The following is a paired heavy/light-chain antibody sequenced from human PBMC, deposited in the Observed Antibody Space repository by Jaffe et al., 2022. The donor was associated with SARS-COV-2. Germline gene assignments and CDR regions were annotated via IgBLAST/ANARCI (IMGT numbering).Heavy chain of an antibody. CDR3: ARVHYDSSEVDYYYYYMDV. CDR2: IIPIFGTA. J-gene: IGHJ6*03. CDR1: GVTFSNYA. D-gene: IGHD3-22*01. Sequence: QEQLVQSGAEVKKPGSSVKVSCKASGVTFSNYAISWVRQAPGQGLEWMGGIIPIFGTANYAQKFQGRVTLTADKSTNTAYMELSSLRSEDTAVYYCARVHYDSSEVDYYYYYMDVWGKGTTVTVSS. V-gene: IGHV1-69*06.
Light chain of an antibody. V-gene: IGLV2-14*03. CDR3: SSYTSSTTLV. J-gene: IGLJ2*01. CDR1: SSDVGIYDY. CDR2: DVS. Sequence: QSALTQPASVSGSPGQSITISCTGTSSDVGIYDYVSWYQHPPGKAPKVMIYDVSNRPSGVSNRFSGSKSGNTASLTISGLQAEDEADYYCSSYTSSTTLVFGGGTKLTVL.